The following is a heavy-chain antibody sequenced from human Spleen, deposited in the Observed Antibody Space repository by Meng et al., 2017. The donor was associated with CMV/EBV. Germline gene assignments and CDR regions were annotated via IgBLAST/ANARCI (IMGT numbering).Heavy chain of an antibody. J-gene: IGHJ4*02. CDR1: GFTFSSYS. Sequence: GGSLRLSCAASGFTFSSYSMNWVRQAPGKVLEWVSSISSSSSYIYYADSVKGRFTISRDNAKNSLYLQMNSLRAEDTAVYYCARGTHYYDSSGYPYYFDYWGQGTLVTVSS. CDR3: ARGTHYYDSSGYPYYFDY. CDR2: ISSSSSYI. D-gene: IGHD3-22*01. V-gene: IGHV3-21*01.